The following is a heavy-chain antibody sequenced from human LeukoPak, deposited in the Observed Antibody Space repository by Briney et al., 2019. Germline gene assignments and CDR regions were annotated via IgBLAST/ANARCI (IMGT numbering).Heavy chain of an antibody. CDR1: GYSISSGYY. D-gene: IGHD4-23*01. J-gene: IGHJ3*02. V-gene: IGHV4-38-2*02. CDR2: IYHSGST. CDR3: ASPPPGGTLRSSAFDI. Sequence: PSETLSLTCTVSGYSISSGYYWGWIRQPPGKGLVWIGSIYHSGSTYYNPPLKSRVTISVDTSKNQFSLKLSSVTAADTAVYYWASPPPGGTLRSSAFDIWGQGTMVTVSS.